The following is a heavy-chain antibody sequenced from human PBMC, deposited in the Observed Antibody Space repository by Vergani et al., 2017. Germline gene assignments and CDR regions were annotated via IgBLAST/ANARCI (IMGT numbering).Heavy chain of an antibody. CDR1: GGSFSGYY. CDR2: INHSGST. Sequence: QVQLQQWGAGLLKPSETLSLTCAVYGGSFSGYYWSWIRQPPGKGLEWIGEINHSGSTNYNPSLKSRVTISVDPSKNQFALKLSSVTAADTAVYYCARGLAARRGIFDYWGQGTLVTVSS. CDR3: ARGLAARRGIFDY. J-gene: IGHJ4*02. V-gene: IGHV4-34*01. D-gene: IGHD6-6*01.